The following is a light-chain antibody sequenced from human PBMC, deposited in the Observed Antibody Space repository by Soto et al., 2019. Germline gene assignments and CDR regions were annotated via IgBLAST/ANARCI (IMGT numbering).Light chain of an antibody. Sequence: QSVLTQPPSASGSPGQSVTISCTGMSSDVGGYHYVSWYQQHPGKAPKRLIYEVSKRPSGVPDRVSGSKSGNTASLTVAVLQAEDEADYYCSAFAGASSVVFGRRTQLTVL. V-gene: IGLV2-8*01. CDR2: EVS. CDR1: SSDVGGYHY. J-gene: IGLJ2*01. CDR3: SAFAGASSVV.